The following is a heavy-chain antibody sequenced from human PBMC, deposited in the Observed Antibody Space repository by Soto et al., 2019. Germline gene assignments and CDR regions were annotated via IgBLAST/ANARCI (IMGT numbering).Heavy chain of an antibody. CDR1: GGSISSYY. D-gene: IGHD3-3*01. Sequence: SETLSLTCTGCGGSISSYYWSWIRQPPGKGLEWIGYIYYSGSANYNPSLKSRVTISVDTSKNQCSLKLSSVTAADTAVYYCARRFGLGWGQGTLVTVSS. J-gene: IGHJ4*02. V-gene: IGHV4-59*01. CDR2: IYYSGSA. CDR3: ARRFGLG.